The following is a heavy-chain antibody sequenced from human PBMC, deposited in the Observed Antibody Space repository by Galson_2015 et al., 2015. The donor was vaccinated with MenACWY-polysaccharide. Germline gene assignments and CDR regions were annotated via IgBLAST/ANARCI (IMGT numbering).Heavy chain of an antibody. D-gene: IGHD2-2*01. CDR1: GFTFSSYW. J-gene: IGHJ4*02. Sequence: SLRLSCAASGFTFSSYWMSWVRQAPRKGLEWVADIKEDGSEKYYVDSVKGRFTSSRDNAKNSLYLQMNSLRAEDTAIYYCATNRGYDTFDHWGQGALVIASS. CDR3: ATNRGYDTFDH. CDR2: IKEDGSEK. V-gene: IGHV3-7*03.